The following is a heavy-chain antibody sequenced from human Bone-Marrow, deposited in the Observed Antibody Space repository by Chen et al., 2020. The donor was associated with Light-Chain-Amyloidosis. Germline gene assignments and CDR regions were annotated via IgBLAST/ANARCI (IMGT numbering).Heavy chain of an antibody. CDR3: ARRRMTVAKLYRDSWFDP. CDR1: GASIGTPGYH. V-gene: IGHV4-39*01. CDR2: GYSGGSG. Sequence: QLQLQESGPGLVKPSETLSLTCIGLGASIGTPGYHRCWIRQPPGKGLEWMGDGYSGGSGFYNPSLKSRVTISVDPSKNQFSLRLTSVTAADTAIYYCARRRMTVAKLYRDSWFDPWGQGTLVTVSS. J-gene: IGHJ5*02. D-gene: IGHD5-12*01.